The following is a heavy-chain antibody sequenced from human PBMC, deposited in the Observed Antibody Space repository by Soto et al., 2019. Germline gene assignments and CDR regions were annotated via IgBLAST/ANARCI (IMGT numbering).Heavy chain of an antibody. D-gene: IGHD2-15*01. V-gene: IGHV1-46*03. J-gene: IGHJ4*02. CDR3: ARASKEGYCSGGSCYSEY. CDR1: GYTFTSYY. Sequence: QVQLVQSGAEVKKPGASVKVSCKASGYTFTSYYMHWVRQAPGQGLEWMGIINPSGGSTSYAQKFQGIVTMTRDTSTSRVYMELSSLRSEDTAVYYCARASKEGYCSGGSCYSEYWGQGTLVTVSS. CDR2: INPSGGST.